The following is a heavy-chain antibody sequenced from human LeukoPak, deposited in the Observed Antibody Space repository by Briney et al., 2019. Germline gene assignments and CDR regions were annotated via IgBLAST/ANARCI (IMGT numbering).Heavy chain of an antibody. V-gene: IGHV4-59*01. J-gene: IGHJ5*02. CDR2: IYYSGST. CDR3: TSSYCSSTSCYKGENWFDP. Sequence: PSETLSLTCTVSGGSISSYYWSWIRQPPGKGPEWIGYIYYSGSTNYNPSLKSRVTISVDTSKNQFSLKLSSVTAADTAVYYCTSSYCSSTSCYKGENWFDPWGQGTLVTVSS. D-gene: IGHD2-2*02. CDR1: GGSISSYY.